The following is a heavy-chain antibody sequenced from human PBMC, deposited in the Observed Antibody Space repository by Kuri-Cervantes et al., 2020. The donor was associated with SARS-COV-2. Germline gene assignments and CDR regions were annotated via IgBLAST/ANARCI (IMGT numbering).Heavy chain of an antibody. J-gene: IGHJ4*02. CDR1: GGSISSSSYY. V-gene: IGHV4-39*07. D-gene: IGHD3-3*01. CDR2: IYYSGST. CDR3: ARGTRYYDFWSGYLN. Sequence: SETLSLTCTVSGGSISSSSYYWGWIRQPPGKGLEWIGSIYYSGSTNYNPSLKSRVTISVDTSKNQFSLKLSSVTAADTAVYYCARGTRYYDFWSGYLNWGQGTLVTVSS.